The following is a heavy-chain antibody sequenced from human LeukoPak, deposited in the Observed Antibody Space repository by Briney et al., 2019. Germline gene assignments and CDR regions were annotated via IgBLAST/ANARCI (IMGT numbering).Heavy chain of an antibody. CDR3: VREAGYCAPVCLRSNWFDP. CDR2: ISNGKT. Sequence: PGGSLRLSCAASGFPFSSRAMSWVHQPPGKGLEWVAAISNGKTYYADSVRGRSTISRDDSKNTVYLHMNSLGDEDTARYFCVREAGYCAPVCLRSNWFDPWGQGTLVTVSS. V-gene: IGHV3-23*01. J-gene: IGHJ5*02. CDR1: GFPFSSRA. D-gene: IGHD2-15*01.